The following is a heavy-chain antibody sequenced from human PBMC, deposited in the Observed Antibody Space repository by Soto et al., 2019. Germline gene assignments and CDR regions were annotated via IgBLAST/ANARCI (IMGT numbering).Heavy chain of an antibody. D-gene: IGHD3-22*01. CDR3: ARGRDGRGYLAFDI. J-gene: IGHJ3*02. Sequence: GSLRLSCAASGLTFSSYAMHWVRQAPGKGLEWVAVISYDGSNKYYADSVKGRFTISRDNSKNTLYLQMNSLRAEDTAVYYCARGRDGRGYLAFDIWGQGTMVTVSS. CDR1: GLTFSSYA. V-gene: IGHV3-30-3*01. CDR2: ISYDGSNK.